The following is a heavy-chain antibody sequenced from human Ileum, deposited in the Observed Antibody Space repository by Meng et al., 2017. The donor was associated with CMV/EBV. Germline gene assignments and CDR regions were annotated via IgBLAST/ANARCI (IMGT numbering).Heavy chain of an antibody. J-gene: IGHJ4*02. D-gene: IGHD1-26*01. Sequence: QVHMVQSESEVQKTGASVKVSCKTSGDPFTNSGITWVRQAPGQGLEWMGWINTYNDNSNSAQKFQDRFTMTKDTSTRTAHMELRSLTSDDTAVYYCARVQLSGVFDYWGQGTLVTVSS. V-gene: IGHV1-18*01. CDR3: ARVQLSGVFDY. CDR1: GDPFTNSG. CDR2: INTYNDNS.